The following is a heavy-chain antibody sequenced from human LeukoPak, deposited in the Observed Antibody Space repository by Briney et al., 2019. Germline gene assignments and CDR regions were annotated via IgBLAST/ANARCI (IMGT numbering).Heavy chain of an antibody. V-gene: IGHV4-39*07. Sequence: SETLSLTCIVSGVSVSTSDYYWGWIRQPPGMGLEWIGSVSRSASASYNPSLKGRVTISVDTSKNQFSLKLSSLTAADTAVYYCAKPTHNTGDYTDWGQGTLVTVSS. CDR1: GVSVSTSDYY. J-gene: IGHJ4*02. D-gene: IGHD4-17*01. CDR3: AKPTHNTGDYTD. CDR2: VSRSASA.